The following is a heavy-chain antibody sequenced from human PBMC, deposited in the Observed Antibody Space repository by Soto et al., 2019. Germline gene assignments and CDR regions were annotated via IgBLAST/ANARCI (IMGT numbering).Heavy chain of an antibody. J-gene: IGHJ6*03. CDR3: VRESFGYQLHNSYYYYMDV. Sequence: PGGSLRLSCAASGFTFSNYGMNWVRQAPGKGLEWVSSVSSSSSYIYYADSVKGRFTISRDNAKNSLYLQMNSLRAEDTAVYYCVRESFGYQLHNSYYYYMDVWGKGTTVTVSS. CDR2: VSSSSSYI. V-gene: IGHV3-21*01. D-gene: IGHD2-2*01. CDR1: GFTFSNYG.